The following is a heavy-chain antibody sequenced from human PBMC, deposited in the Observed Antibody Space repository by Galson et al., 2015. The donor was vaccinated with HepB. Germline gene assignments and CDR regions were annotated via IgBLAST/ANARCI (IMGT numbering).Heavy chain of an antibody. CDR1: GFTFSSYG. J-gene: IGHJ4*02. CDR3: AKGFGEFDY. Sequence: SLRLSCAASGFTFSSYGMHWVRQAPGKGLEWVAVISYDGSNKYYADSVKGRFTISRDNSKNTLYLQMNSLRAEDTAVYYCAKGFGEFDYWGQGTLVTVSS. D-gene: IGHD3-10*01. V-gene: IGHV3-30*18. CDR2: ISYDGSNK.